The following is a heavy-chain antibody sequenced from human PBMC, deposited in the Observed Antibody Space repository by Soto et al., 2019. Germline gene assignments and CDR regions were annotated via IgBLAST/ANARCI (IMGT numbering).Heavy chain of an antibody. J-gene: IGHJ4*02. CDR2: INPGNGDT. Sequence: QVQLVQSGAEVKKPGASVKVSCKASGYTFTSYAMHWVRQAPGQRLEWMGWINPGNGDTKYSQKFQGRVTITRDTAASTAYMELSSVRSEDTAVYFCATDGSGSQSGFFDYWGQGTLVIVSS. CDR1: GYTFTSYA. D-gene: IGHD3-10*01. CDR3: ATDGSGSQSGFFDY. V-gene: IGHV1-3*01.